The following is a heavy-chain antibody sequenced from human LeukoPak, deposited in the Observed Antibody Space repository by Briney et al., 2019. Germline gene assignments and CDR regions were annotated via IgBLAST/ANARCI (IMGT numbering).Heavy chain of an antibody. CDR2: IYYSGST. CDR3: ARVNSYGFFDY. V-gene: IGHV4-59*08. CDR1: GGPISSYY. Sequence: SEILSLTCTVSGGPISSYYWSWIRQPPGKGLEWIGYIYYSGSTNYNPSLKSRVTISVDTSKNQFSLKLSSVTAADTAVYYCARVNSYGFFDYWGQGTLVTVSS. J-gene: IGHJ4*02. D-gene: IGHD5-18*01.